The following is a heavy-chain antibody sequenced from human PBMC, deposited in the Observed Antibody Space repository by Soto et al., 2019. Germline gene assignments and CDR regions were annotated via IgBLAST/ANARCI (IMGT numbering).Heavy chain of an antibody. CDR2: ISSSSSYI. V-gene: IGHV3-21*01. D-gene: IGHD1-1*01. J-gene: IGHJ4*02. CDR1: GFTFSSYS. CDR3: ARERKEQDYFDY. Sequence: GGSLRLSCAASGFTFSSYSMNWVRQAPGKGLEWVSSISSSSSYIYYADSVKGRFTISRDNAKNSLYLQMNSLRAEDTAVYYCARERKEQDYFDYWGQGTLVTVSS.